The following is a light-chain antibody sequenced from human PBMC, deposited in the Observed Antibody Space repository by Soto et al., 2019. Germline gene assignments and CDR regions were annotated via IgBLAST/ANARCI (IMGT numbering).Light chain of an antibody. V-gene: IGKV3-20*01. J-gene: IGKJ1*01. CDR2: GAS. CDR3: QQYGSSPET. CDR1: QSFSSSY. Sequence: EIVLTQSPGTLSLSPGERATLSCRASQSFSSSYLAWYQQKPGQAPRLLIYGASSRATGIPDRFSGSGSGTHFTLTISRLEPEDFAVYYCQQYGSSPETFGQGTKVEIK.